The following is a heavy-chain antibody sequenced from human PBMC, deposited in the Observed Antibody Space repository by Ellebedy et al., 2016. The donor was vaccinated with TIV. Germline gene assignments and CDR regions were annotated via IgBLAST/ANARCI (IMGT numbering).Heavy chain of an antibody. CDR3: AKETVVRQDWFDP. CDR2: VIASGGDT. D-gene: IGHD4-23*01. V-gene: IGHV3-23*01. CDR1: GFTFSNYA. J-gene: IGHJ5*02. Sequence: GGSLGLSCAASGFTFSNYAMSWVRQAPGKGLEWVAAVIASGGDTYYADSVKGRFTISRDNSKNTLHLQMNSLRAEDTAVYYCAKETVVRQDWFDPWGQGTLVTVSS.